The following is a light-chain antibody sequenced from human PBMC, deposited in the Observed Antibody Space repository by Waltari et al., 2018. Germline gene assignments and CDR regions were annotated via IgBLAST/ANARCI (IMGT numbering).Light chain of an antibody. J-gene: IGKJ2*01. CDR2: DAS. CDR1: QSVSSY. Sequence: EIVLTQSPATLSLSPGERATLSCRASQSVSSYLAWYQQKPGQAPRLLIYDASNRATGIPPKFSGSGSGSDFTLTISSLEPEDFAIYYCQQRSNWPRGTFGQGTKLEIK. V-gene: IGKV3-11*01. CDR3: QQRSNWPRGT.